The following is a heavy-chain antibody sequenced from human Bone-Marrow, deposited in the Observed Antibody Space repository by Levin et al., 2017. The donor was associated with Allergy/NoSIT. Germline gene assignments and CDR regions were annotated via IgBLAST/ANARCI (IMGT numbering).Heavy chain of an antibody. D-gene: IGHD3-3*01. J-gene: IGHJ6*02. CDR1: GGSFSGYY. V-gene: IGHV4-34*01. CDR3: ALLSSYYDFRDGDNHGMDV. Sequence: SQTLSLTCAVYGGSFSGYYWSWIRQPPGKGLEWIGEINHSGSTNYNPSLKSRVTISVDTSKNQFSLKLSSVTAADTAVYYCALLSSYYDFRDGDNHGMDVWGQGTTVTVSS. CDR2: INHSGST.